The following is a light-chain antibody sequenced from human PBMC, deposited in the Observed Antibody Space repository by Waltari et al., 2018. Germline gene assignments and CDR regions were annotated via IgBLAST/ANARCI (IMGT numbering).Light chain of an antibody. J-gene: IGLJ1*01. CDR1: SSDVGGYNY. CDR3: SSYTSSSTYV. CDR2: DVS. V-gene: IGLV2-14*01. Sequence: QSALTQPASVSGSPGQSITISCTGTSSDVGGYNYVSWYQQHPGKAPKLMIYDVSKRPSGVSNLFSGSKSGNTASLTVSGLQAEDEADYYCSSYTSSSTYVFRTGTKVTVL.